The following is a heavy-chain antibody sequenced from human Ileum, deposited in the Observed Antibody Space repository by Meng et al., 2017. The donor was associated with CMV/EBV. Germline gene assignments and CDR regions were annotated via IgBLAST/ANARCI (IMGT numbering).Heavy chain of an antibody. CDR2: ISGSGGST. D-gene: IGHD5-18*01. V-gene: IGHV3-11*06. J-gene: IGHJ4*02. CDR3: ARDLSDTAMVHDY. Sequence: QESVSRISGSGGSTNHADSSRDNAKNSLYLQMNSLRAEDTAVYYCARDLSDTAMVHDYWGQGTLVTVSS.